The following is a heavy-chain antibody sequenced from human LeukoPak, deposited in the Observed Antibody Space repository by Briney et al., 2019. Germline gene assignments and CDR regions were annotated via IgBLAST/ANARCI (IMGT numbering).Heavy chain of an antibody. CDR3: ANRVIGYCFDY. V-gene: IGHV3-23*01. CDR2: ISASGGGT. D-gene: IGHD2-15*01. Sequence: QTGGSLRLSCAASGFTFSDYAMSWVRQAPGKGLEWVSGISASGGGTYYADSVKGRFTISRDNSKNTLYLQMNSLRAEDTALYYFANRVIGYCFDYWGQGTLVTVSS. CDR1: GFTFSDYA. J-gene: IGHJ4*02.